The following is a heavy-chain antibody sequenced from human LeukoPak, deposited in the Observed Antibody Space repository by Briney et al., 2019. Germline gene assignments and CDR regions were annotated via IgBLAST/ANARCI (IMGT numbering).Heavy chain of an antibody. CDR3: ARAGIVSYYYYYYMDV. Sequence: PSETLSLTCDVSGDSINNNNWWNWVRQPPGKGLEWIGEIHHSGSTKYNPSLKSRVTISVDRSKNQFSLNLSSVTAADTAVYYCARAGIVSYYYYYYMDVWGKGTTVTVSS. V-gene: IGHV4-4*02. D-gene: IGHD3-10*01. CDR1: GDSINNNNW. J-gene: IGHJ6*03. CDR2: IHHSGST.